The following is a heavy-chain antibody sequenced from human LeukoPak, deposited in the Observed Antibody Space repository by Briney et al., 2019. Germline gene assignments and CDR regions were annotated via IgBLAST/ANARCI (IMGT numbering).Heavy chain of an antibody. V-gene: IGHV5-10-1*01. CDR1: GYRFTNYW. J-gene: IGHJ4*02. D-gene: IGHD4-17*01. CDR2: IDPSDSYT. Sequence: GESLQISCKGSGYRFTNYWIGWVRQMPGKGLEWMGRIDPSDSYTKYSPSFEGHVTISVDKSISTAFLQWNSLKASDSAMYYCATGASKVTTDFANYWGQGTQVAVSS. CDR3: ATGASKVTTDFANY.